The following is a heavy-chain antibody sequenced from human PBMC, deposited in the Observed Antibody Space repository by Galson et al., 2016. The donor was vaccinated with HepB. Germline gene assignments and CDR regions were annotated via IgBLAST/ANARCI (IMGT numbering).Heavy chain of an antibody. CDR2: IGTDSSYT. V-gene: IGHV3-11*06. Sequence: LRLSCAASGFTFSDYYMTWIRQAPGKGLEWVSYIGTDSSYTVYADSVKGRFTISRDNAENSVYLQMNSLTAEDSGVYYCAARGGYYAIYFYGMDVWGQGTSVTVSS. CDR1: GFTFSDYY. J-gene: IGHJ6*02. CDR3: AARGGYYAIYFYGMDV. D-gene: IGHD3-3*01.